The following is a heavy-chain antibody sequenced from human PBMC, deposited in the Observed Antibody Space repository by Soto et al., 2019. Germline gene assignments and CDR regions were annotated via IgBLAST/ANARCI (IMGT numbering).Heavy chain of an antibody. V-gene: IGHV4-59*01. CDR3: ARAGSTWRYFFDY. J-gene: IGHJ4*02. CDR1: GGSISSYY. D-gene: IGHD6-13*01. CDR2: VYYSGTT. Sequence: SETLSLTCTVSGGSISSYYWTWIRQPPGKGLEWVGYVYYSGTTYYNPSLQSRVTISVDTSKNQFSLKVKSVTAADTAIYYCARAGSTWRYFFDYWGQGSLVTLSS.